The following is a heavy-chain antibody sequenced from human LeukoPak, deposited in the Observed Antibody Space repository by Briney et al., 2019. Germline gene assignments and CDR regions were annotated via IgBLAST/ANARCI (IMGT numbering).Heavy chain of an antibody. Sequence: GGSLRLSCAASGFNLSSYSMHWVRQAPGKGLEYVSAISSYGGSTYYANSVKDRFTNSRDNSKNTVYLQMGSLKTEDMAVYYCARISRSHDYDYWGQGTLVTVSS. CDR2: ISSYGGST. D-gene: IGHD6-6*01. CDR3: ARISRSHDYDY. CDR1: GFNLSSYS. V-gene: IGHV3-64*01. J-gene: IGHJ4*02.